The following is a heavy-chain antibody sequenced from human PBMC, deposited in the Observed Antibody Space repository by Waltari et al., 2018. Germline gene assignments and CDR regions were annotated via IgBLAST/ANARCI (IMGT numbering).Heavy chain of an antibody. CDR1: GFTSSSYS. CDR2: ISSGGSNI. Sequence: EVQLVESGGDLVKPGGSLRPPCAASGFTSSSYSMNWARQVPGKGVECVSFISSGGSNIYYADSVKGRFTISRDNAKNSLYLQMNSLRVDDTAVYYCARIDGYNPDYWGQGTLVTVSS. V-gene: IGHV3-21*01. D-gene: IGHD5-18*01. CDR3: ARIDGYNPDY. J-gene: IGHJ4*02.